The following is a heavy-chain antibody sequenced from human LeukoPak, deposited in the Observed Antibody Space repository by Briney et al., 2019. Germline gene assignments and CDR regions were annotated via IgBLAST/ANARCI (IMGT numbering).Heavy chain of an antibody. V-gene: IGHV3-30*03. CDR3: ARDRGYYDSSGYYYVYYYYGMDV. CDR2: ISYDGSNK. D-gene: IGHD3-22*01. CDR1: GFTFSSYG. J-gene: IGHJ6*02. Sequence: GRSLRLSCAASGFTFSSYGMHWVRQAPGKGLEWVAVISYDGSNKYYADSVKGRFTISRDNSKNTLYLQMNSLRAEDTAVYYCARDRGYYDSSGYYYVYYYYGMDVWGQGTTVTVSS.